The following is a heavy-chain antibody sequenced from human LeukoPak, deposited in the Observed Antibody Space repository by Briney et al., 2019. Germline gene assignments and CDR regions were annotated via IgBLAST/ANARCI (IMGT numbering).Heavy chain of an antibody. D-gene: IGHD3-22*01. J-gene: IGHJ3*02. CDR2: IKQDGSEK. CDR1: GFTFSSYW. V-gene: IGHV3-7*01. Sequence: GGSLRLSCAASGFTFSSYWMSWVRQAPGKGLEWVANIKQDGSEKYYVDSVKGRFTISRDNAKNSLYLQMNSLRAEDTAVYYCARQDYYDSSGYYPEAFDIWGQGTMVTVSS. CDR3: ARQDYYDSSGYYPEAFDI.